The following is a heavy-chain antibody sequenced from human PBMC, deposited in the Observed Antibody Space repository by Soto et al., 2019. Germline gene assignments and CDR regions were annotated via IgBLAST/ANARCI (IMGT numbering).Heavy chain of an antibody. Sequence: QVQLVQSGAEVKKPGASVKVSCKASGYTFTSYGISWVRQAPGQGLEWMGWISAYNGNTNYAQKLQGRVTMTTATSTRTAYMELRRLRSDDTAVYYCASEINDYGGSNWFDPWGQGTLVTVSS. D-gene: IGHD4-17*01. CDR2: ISAYNGNT. CDR1: GYTFTSYG. CDR3: ASEINDYGGSNWFDP. V-gene: IGHV1-18*01. J-gene: IGHJ5*02.